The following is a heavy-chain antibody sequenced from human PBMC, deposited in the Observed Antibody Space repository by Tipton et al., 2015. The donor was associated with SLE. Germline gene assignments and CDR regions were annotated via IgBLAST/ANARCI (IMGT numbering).Heavy chain of an antibody. V-gene: IGHV3-53*04. CDR3: ARGLRSYSNYYYYYMDV. CDR2: IYSGGST. D-gene: IGHD1-26*01. J-gene: IGHJ6*03. CDR1: GFTVSSNY. Sequence: SLRLSCAASGFTVSSNYMSWVRQAPGKGLEWVSVIYSGGSTYYADSVKGRFTISRHNSKNTLYLQMNSLRVEDTAVYYCARGLRSYSNYYYYYMDVWGKGTTVTVSS.